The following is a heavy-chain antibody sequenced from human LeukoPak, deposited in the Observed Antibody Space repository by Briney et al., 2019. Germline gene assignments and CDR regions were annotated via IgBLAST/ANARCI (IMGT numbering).Heavy chain of an antibody. V-gene: IGHV1-2*02. D-gene: IGHD2-15*01. J-gene: IGHJ4*02. Sequence: ASVTETFKASGYTFTGYYMHWVRQAPGQGLEWMGWINPNSGGTNYAQKSHGRVTMTRDTSISTAYMELSRLRSDDTAVYYCARDGRWFRLDYWGQGTLGTVSS. CDR1: GYTFTGYY. CDR3: ARDGRWFRLDY. CDR2: INPNSGGT.